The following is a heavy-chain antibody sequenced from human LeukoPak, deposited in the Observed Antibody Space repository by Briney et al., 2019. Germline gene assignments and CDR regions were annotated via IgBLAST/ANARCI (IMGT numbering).Heavy chain of an antibody. CDR2: ISSDGRKP. J-gene: IGHJ4*02. CDR1: GFTFNNYA. Sequence: GGSPRLSCEASGFTFNNYAMQWVRQAPGRGLEWVAVISSDGRKPYYADAVKGRFTISRDNSKNTVYMQMNGLRAEDTAMYYCARDFGYASGTYMVYWGQGTLVTVSS. V-gene: IGHV3-30*04. D-gene: IGHD1-26*01. CDR3: ARDFGYASGTYMVY.